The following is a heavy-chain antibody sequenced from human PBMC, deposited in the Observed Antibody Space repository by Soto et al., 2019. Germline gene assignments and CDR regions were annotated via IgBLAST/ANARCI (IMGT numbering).Heavy chain of an antibody. D-gene: IGHD3-10*01. CDR1: GYTFTSYD. V-gene: IGHV1-8*01. Sequence: ASVKVSCKASGYTFTSYDINWVRQATGQGLEWMGWMNPNSGNSGYAQKFQGRVTLTSDTSVSTAYMELSSLRSEDTAVYYCAGLWFGELDVWGQGTTVTVSS. CDR2: MNPNSGNS. J-gene: IGHJ6*02. CDR3: AGLWFGELDV.